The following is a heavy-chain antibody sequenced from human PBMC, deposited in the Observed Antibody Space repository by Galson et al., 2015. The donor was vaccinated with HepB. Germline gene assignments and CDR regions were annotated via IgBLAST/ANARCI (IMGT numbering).Heavy chain of an antibody. V-gene: IGHV1-69*06. CDR3: AREEGSRYYDFWSGYPHYYYYGMDV. J-gene: IGHJ6*02. CDR2: IIPIFGTA. CDR1: GGTFSSYA. Sequence: SVKVSCKASGGTFSSYAISWVRQAPGQGLEWMGGIIPIFGTANYAQKFQGRVTITADKSTSTAYMELSSLRSEDTAVYYCAREEGSRYYDFWSGYPHYYYYGMDVWGQGTTVTVSS. D-gene: IGHD3-3*01.